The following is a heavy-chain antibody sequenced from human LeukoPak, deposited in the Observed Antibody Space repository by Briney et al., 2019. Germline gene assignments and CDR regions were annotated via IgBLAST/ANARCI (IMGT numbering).Heavy chain of an antibody. J-gene: IGHJ6*03. V-gene: IGHV4-4*07. CDR2: IYISGST. D-gene: IGHD3-9*01. CDR3: ARGISDWYYYMDV. Sequence: SETLSLTCTVSGGSISNYYWSWIRQPAGKGLEWIGRIYISGSTDYNPSLKSRVTVSVDTSKNQFFLNLSSVTAADTAVYYCARGISDWYYYMDVWGKGTTVTVSS. CDR1: GGSISNYY.